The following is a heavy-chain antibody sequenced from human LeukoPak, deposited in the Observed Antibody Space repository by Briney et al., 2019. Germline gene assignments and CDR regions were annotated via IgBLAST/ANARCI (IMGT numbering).Heavy chain of an antibody. D-gene: IGHD3-22*01. Sequence: PSETLSLTCTVSGGSISSSSYYWGWIRQPPGKGLEWIGSIYYSGSTYYNPSLEGRVTISVDTSKNQFSLKLSSVTAADTAVYYCARLASITMIVVVITSDAFDIWGQGTMVTVSS. J-gene: IGHJ3*02. CDR3: ARLASITMIVVVITSDAFDI. CDR2: IYYSGST. V-gene: IGHV4-39*01. CDR1: GGSISSSSYY.